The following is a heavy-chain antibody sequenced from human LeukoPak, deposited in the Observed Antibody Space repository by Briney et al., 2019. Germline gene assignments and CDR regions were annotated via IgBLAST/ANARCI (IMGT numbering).Heavy chain of an antibody. J-gene: IGHJ5*02. Sequence: GGSLRLSCAASGFTFSSYSMNWVRQAPGKGLEWVGFMRSKAYGGTTEYAASVKGRFSISRDDSKSVAFLQMNNLKTGDTAVNYCLTSNLFDPWGQGTLVTVSS. V-gene: IGHV3-49*04. CDR1: GFTFSSYS. CDR2: MRSKAYGGTT. CDR3: LTSNLFDP.